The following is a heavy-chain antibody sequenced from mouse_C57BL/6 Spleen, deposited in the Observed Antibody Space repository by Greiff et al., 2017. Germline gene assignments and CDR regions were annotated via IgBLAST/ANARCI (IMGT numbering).Heavy chain of an antibody. D-gene: IGHD2-4*01. CDR3: TRNEYDDGHFDY. J-gene: IGHJ2*01. V-gene: IGHV6-6*01. CDR2: IRNKANNHAT. CDR1: GFTFSDAW. Sequence: EVKLVESGGGLVQPGGSMKLSCAASGFTFSDAWMDWVRQSPEKGLEWVAEIRNKANNHATYYAESVKGRFTISRDDSKSSVYLQMNSLRAEDTGIYYCTRNEYDDGHFDYWGQGTTLTVSS.